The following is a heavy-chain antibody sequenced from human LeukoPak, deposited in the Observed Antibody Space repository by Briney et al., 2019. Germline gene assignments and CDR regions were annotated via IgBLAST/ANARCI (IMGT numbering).Heavy chain of an antibody. CDR3: ARVEVATINRGTNDAFDI. J-gene: IGHJ3*02. CDR1: GFTFSSYW. CDR2: IKQDGSEK. D-gene: IGHD5-12*01. V-gene: IGHV3-7*01. Sequence: HPGGSLRLSCAASGFTFSSYWMTWVRQAPGKGLEWVANIKQDGSEKYYVDSVKGRFTISRDNAKNSLYLQMNSLRAEDTAVYYCARVEVATINRGTNDAFDIWGQGTMVTVSS.